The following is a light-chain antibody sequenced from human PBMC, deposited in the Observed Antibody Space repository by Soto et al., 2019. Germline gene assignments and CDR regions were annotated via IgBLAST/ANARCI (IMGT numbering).Light chain of an antibody. V-gene: IGKV1-9*01. CDR3: QHFNSYPLT. Sequence: DIQLTQSPSFLSASVGDRVTITCRASQGISSYLAWYQQKPGKAPNLLIYAASTLQSGVPSRFSGSGSGTEFTLTISSLHPEDFATYYCQHFNSYPLTFGGGTKVEIK. CDR1: QGISSY. CDR2: AAS. J-gene: IGKJ4*01.